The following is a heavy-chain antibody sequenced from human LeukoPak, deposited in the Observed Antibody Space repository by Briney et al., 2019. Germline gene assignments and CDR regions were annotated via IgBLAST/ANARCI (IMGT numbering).Heavy chain of an antibody. CDR3: AREGYDLNQNHDLDV. V-gene: IGHV1-2*02. CDR1: GYSFTAYF. CDR2: INPNSGGT. J-gene: IGHJ6*02. Sequence: GASVKLSCKTSGYSFTAYFIHWVRQAPGQGLEWMGWINPNSGGTKYTQKFQDRVTMTRDTSITTAHMELSSLRSDDTAVYYCAREGYDLNQNHDLDVWGQGTTVTVSS. D-gene: IGHD3-3*01.